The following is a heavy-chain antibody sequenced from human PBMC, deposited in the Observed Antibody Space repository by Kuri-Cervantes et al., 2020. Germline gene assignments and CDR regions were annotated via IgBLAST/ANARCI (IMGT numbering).Heavy chain of an antibody. D-gene: IGHD3-10*01. CDR3: ARALTMVRGVITHGMDV. V-gene: IGHV1-18*01. Sequence: ASVKVSCKASGYTFTSYGISWVRQAPGQGLEWMGWISAYNGNTNYAQKLQGRVTMTRDTSISTAYMELSRLRSDDTAVYYCARALTMVRGVITHGMDVWGQGTTVTVSS. CDR1: GYTFTSYG. CDR2: ISAYNGNT. J-gene: IGHJ6*02.